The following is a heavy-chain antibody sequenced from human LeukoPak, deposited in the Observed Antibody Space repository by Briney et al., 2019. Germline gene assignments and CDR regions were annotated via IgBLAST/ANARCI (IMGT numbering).Heavy chain of an antibody. Sequence: PGGSLRLSCAASGFTFSSYWMHWVRHAPGKGLVWVSRINSDGRSTSSADSVKGRFTISRDNAKNTLYLQMNSLRTEDTAVYYCARVQLYCSGGICYFDYWGQGTLVTVSS. CDR3: ARVQLYCSGGICYFDY. V-gene: IGHV3-74*01. D-gene: IGHD2-15*01. J-gene: IGHJ4*02. CDR2: INSDGRST. CDR1: GFTFSSYW.